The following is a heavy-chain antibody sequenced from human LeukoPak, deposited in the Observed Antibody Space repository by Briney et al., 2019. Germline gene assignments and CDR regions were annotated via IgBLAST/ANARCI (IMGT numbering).Heavy chain of an antibody. D-gene: IGHD4-23*01. CDR1: GGSISNYY. V-gene: IGHV4-4*07. Sequence: SETLSLTCTVSGGSISNYYWSWIRQPAGKGLEWIGRIYTSGSTYYNPSLKSRVTISVDTSKNQFSLKLSSVTAADTAVYYCARQHKYGGNALDPWGQGTLVTVSS. CDR3: ARQHKYGGNALDP. CDR2: IYTSGST. J-gene: IGHJ5*02.